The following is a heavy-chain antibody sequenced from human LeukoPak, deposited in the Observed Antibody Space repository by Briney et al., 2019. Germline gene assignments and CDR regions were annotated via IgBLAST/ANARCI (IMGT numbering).Heavy chain of an antibody. CDR1: GFTFDDYA. J-gene: IGHJ6*02. CDR2: ISWNSGSI. D-gene: IGHD6-13*01. Sequence: GRSLRLSCAASGFTFDDYAMHWVRQAPGKSLEWVSGISWNSGSIGYADSVKGRFTISRDNAKNSLYLQMNSLRAEDTALYYCAKDRVAAAGDGGYYYGMDVWGQGTTVTVSS. CDR3: AKDRVAAAGDGGYYYGMDV. V-gene: IGHV3-9*01.